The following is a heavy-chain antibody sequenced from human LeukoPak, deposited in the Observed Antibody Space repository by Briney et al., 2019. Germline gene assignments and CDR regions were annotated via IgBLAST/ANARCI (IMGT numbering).Heavy chain of an antibody. Sequence: ASVKVSCKASGYTFTSYGISWVRQAPGQGLEWMGWISAYNGNTNYAQKLQGRVTMTTDTSTSTAYMELRGLRSDDTAVYYCAREGTYYYDSSGYLGPDYWGQGTLVTVSS. CDR1: GYTFTSYG. V-gene: IGHV1-18*01. J-gene: IGHJ4*02. D-gene: IGHD3-22*01. CDR2: ISAYNGNT. CDR3: AREGTYYYDSSGYLGPDY.